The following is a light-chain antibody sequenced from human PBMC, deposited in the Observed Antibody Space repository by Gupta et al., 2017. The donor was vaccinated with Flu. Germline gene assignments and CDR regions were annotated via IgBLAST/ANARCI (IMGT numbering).Light chain of an antibody. CDR3: LQANSFPLT. CDR1: QHIGSW. CDR2: AAS. J-gene: IGKJ4*01. Sequence: DIQMTQSPSTVSASVGDRVTITCRASQHIGSWVAWYQQRPGKAPKVLIHAASTLEIGVPSRFSGSGYGTDFTLTISSLQPEDFAAYFCLQANSFPLTFGGGTKVEMK. V-gene: IGKV1-12*01.